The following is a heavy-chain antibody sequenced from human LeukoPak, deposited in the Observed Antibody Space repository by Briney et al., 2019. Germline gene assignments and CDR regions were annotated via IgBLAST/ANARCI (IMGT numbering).Heavy chain of an antibody. CDR2: IWYDGSNK. V-gene: IGHV3-33*03. CDR1: GFTFSSYG. Sequence: PGGSLRLSCAASGFTFSSYGMHWVRQAPGKGLEWVAFIWYDGSNKYYADSVKGRFTISRDNAENSLYLQMNSLRVEDTAVYYCVTTQTFDYWGQGTQVTVSS. CDR3: VTTQTFDY. J-gene: IGHJ4*02.